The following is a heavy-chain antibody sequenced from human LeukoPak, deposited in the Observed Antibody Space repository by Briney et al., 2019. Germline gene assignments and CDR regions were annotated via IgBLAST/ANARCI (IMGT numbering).Heavy chain of an antibody. Sequence: KPSETLSLTCPVSGGSISSGSYDWSWLRQPAGKGLEWIGRVYTSGTTNYNPSLKSRVTISVDTSKNQFSLRLSSVTAADTALYYCARGYKPASGKDGAFDIWGQGTMVTVSS. J-gene: IGHJ3*02. CDR2: VYTSGTT. D-gene: IGHD6-13*01. V-gene: IGHV4-61*02. CDR1: GGSISSGSYD. CDR3: ARGYKPASGKDGAFDI.